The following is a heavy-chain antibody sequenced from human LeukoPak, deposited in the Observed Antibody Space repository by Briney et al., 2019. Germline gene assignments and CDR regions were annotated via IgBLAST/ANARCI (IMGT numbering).Heavy chain of an antibody. CDR1: GFTFSSYA. J-gene: IGHJ5*02. Sequence: HAGRSLRLSCAASGFTFSSYAMHWVRQAPGKGLEWVAVISYDGSNKYYADSVKGRFTISRDNSKNTLYLQMNSLRAEDTAVYYCARERVIVVVPAAIAWFDPWGQGTLVTVSS. CDR2: ISYDGSNK. CDR3: ARERVIVVVPAAIAWFDP. V-gene: IGHV3-30*01. D-gene: IGHD2-2*02.